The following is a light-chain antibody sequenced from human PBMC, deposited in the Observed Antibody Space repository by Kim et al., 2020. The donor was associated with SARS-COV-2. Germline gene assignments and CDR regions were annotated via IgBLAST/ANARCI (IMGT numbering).Light chain of an antibody. CDR3: QKYSSIRFT. CDR2: GTS. V-gene: IGKV3-20*01. CDR1: QSIATSY. J-gene: IGKJ5*01. Sequence: EIVLTQSPATLSLSPGQSATLSCRTSQSIATSYLACYQQKPGHPPKVLIYGTSRRATGTPDRCSGTVCGTDFTLTISRPEPEDVAVYLCQKYSSIRFTFGHGTRLE.